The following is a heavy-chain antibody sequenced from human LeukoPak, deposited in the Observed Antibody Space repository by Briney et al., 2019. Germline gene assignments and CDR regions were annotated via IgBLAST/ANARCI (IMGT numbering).Heavy chain of an antibody. CDR2: IKQDGSEK. D-gene: IGHD3-10*01. CDR1: GFTFSDYY. CDR3: AQGAGAFGY. V-gene: IGHV3-7*03. J-gene: IGHJ4*02. Sequence: PGGSLRLSCAASGFTFSDYYMSWICQAPGKGLEWVANIKQDGSEKYYVDSVKGRFTISRDNAKNSLYLQMNSLRAEDTAVYYCAQGAGAFGYWGQGTLVTVSS.